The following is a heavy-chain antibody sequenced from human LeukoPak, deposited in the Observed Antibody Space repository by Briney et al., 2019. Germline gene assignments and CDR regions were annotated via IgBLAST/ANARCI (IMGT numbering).Heavy chain of an antibody. D-gene: IGHD6-13*01. Sequence: GGSLRLSCAASGFTFSNYGMHGVRQAPGKGLEWVAVISYDGSNKYYADSVKGRFTISRDNSKNTLYLQRNRQRADHTAVYYCAKDFSPSRWYFVGLKYFDYWGQGTMVTVSS. CDR1: GFTFSNYG. CDR3: AKDFSPSRWYFVGLKYFDY. V-gene: IGHV3-30*18. CDR2: ISYDGSNK. J-gene: IGHJ4*02.